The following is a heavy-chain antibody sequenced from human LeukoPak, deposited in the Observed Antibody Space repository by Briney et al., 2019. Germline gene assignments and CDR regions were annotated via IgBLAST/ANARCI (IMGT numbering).Heavy chain of an antibody. CDR1: GGSISSGSYY. D-gene: IGHD3-10*01. CDR3: TRLSYGSGSYYNFYFGY. Sequence: SETLSLTCTVSGGSISSGSYYWGWIRQPPGKGLEWIGSIYYSGNTYYNSSLKSRVTISVDASKNQFSLNLSSVTAADAAVYYCTRLSYGSGSYYNFYFGYWGQGTLVTVSA. CDR2: IYYSGNT. V-gene: IGHV4-39*01. J-gene: IGHJ4*02.